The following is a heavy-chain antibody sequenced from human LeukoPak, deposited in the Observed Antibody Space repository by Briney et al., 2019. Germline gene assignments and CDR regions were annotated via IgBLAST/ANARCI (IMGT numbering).Heavy chain of an antibody. D-gene: IGHD7-27*01. CDR1: GFTFSSYA. CDR3: AKSPTGAPANWFDP. Sequence: PGGSLRLSCAASGFTFSSYAMSWVRQAPGKGLEWVSAISGSGGSTYYADPVKGRFTISRDNSKNTLYLQMNSLRAEDTAVYYCAKSPTGAPANWFDPWGQGTLVTVSS. J-gene: IGHJ5*02. V-gene: IGHV3-23*01. CDR2: ISGSGGST.